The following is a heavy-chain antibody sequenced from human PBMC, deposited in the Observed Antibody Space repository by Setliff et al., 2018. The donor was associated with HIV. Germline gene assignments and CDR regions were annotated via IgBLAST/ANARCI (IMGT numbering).Heavy chain of an antibody. CDR2: INHSGST. J-gene: IGHJ3*02. V-gene: IGHV4-34*01. CDR1: GGSLSGYY. Sequence: SETLSLTCAVYGGSLSGYYWSWIRQSPGKGLEWIGEINHSGSTHYNPSLKSRFTISVDTSKNHFSLKLSSVTAADTAVYYCARHQVIPTVIGAFDIWGQGTVVTVSS. CDR3: ARHQVIPTVIGAFDI. D-gene: IGHD3-16*02.